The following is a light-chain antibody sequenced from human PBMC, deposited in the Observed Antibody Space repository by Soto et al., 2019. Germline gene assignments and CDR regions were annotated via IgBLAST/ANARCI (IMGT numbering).Light chain of an antibody. CDR2: EVS. J-gene: IGLJ1*01. V-gene: IGLV2-14*01. Sequence: QSVLTQPASVSVSPGQSITISCTGTSSDVGGYNYVSWYQQHPGKAPKLMIYEVSNRPSGVSNRFSGSKSGNTASLTISGLQAEDEADYYCSSYTSSSTVYVFGTGTKVTVL. CDR3: SSYTSSSTVYV. CDR1: SSDVGGYNY.